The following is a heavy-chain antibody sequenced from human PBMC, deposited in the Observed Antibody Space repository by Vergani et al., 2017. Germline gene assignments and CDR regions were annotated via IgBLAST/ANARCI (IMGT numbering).Heavy chain of an antibody. CDR3: AGGGPGIAVAGTAAFDI. V-gene: IGHV1-69*01. D-gene: IGHD6-19*01. CDR2: IIPIFGTA. CDR1: GGPFSSYA. J-gene: IGHJ3*02. Sequence: QVPLVQSGAEVKKPGSSVKVSCKASGGPFSSYAISWVRQAPGQGLEWMGGIIPIFGTANYAQKFQGRGTITADESKSTAYMELSSLRSEDTDVYYCAGGGPGIAVAGTAAFDIWGQGTMVTVSS.